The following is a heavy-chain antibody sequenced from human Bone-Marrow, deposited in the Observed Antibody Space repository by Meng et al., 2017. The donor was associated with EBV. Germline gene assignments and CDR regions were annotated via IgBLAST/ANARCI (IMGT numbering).Heavy chain of an antibody. V-gene: IGHV3-74*01. CDR3: ASPRQANWGSYFDY. J-gene: IGHJ4*02. Sequence: EVQLVESGGGLVQTGGSLGLSCAAAGFTFSSYRMHWVRQAPGKGLVWVSRINTDGSSIGYADAVKGRCTISRDNAKNTLYLQMNSLRAEDTAVYYCASPRQANWGSYFDYWGQGILVTVSS. D-gene: IGHD7-27*01. CDR1: GFTFSSYR. CDR2: INTDGSSI.